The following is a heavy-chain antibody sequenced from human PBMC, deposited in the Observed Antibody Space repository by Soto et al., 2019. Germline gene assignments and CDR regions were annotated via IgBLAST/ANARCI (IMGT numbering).Heavy chain of an antibody. J-gene: IGHJ4*02. CDR1: GFTFSGSA. Sequence: EVQLVESGGGLVQPGGSLKLSCAASGFTFSGSAMHWVRQASGKGLEWVGSIRSKANSYATAYAASVKGRFTISRDDSKNTAYLQMNSLKTEDTAVYYGTLGPVYYYDSSVVYWGQGTLVTVSS. D-gene: IGHD3-22*01. CDR3: TLGPVYYYDSSVVY. V-gene: IGHV3-73*02. CDR2: IRSKANSYAT.